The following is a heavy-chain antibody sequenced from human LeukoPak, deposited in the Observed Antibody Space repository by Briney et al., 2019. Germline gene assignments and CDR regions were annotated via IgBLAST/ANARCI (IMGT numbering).Heavy chain of an antibody. J-gene: IGHJ4*02. V-gene: IGHV3-23*01. D-gene: IGHD2-21*02. Sequence: GGSLRLSCAASGFTSSTNAMAWVRQAPGKGLEWVAAIDRDANTHYADSVRGRITISRDNSENTVSLQMSSLRADDTAVYYCAKDILLWSFDSWGQGILVTVSS. CDR1: GFTSSTNA. CDR3: AKDILLWSFDS. CDR2: IDRDANT.